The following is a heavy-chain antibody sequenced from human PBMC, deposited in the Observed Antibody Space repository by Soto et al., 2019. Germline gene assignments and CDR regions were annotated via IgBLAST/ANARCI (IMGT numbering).Heavy chain of an antibody. J-gene: IGHJ6*02. V-gene: IGHV4-34*01. CDR3: ARDNWNYAYYYYGMDV. CDR2: INHSGST. D-gene: IGHD1-7*01. Sequence: SETLSLTCAVYGGSFSGYYWSWIRQPPGKGLEWIGEINHSGSTNYNPSLKSRVTISVDTSKNQFSLKLSSVTAADTAVYYCARDNWNYAYYYYGMDVWGQGTTVTVSS. CDR1: GGSFSGYY.